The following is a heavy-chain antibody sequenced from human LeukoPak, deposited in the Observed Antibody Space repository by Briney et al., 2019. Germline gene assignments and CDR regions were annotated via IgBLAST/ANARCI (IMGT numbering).Heavy chain of an antibody. D-gene: IGHD3-22*01. V-gene: IGHV3-30*04. Sequence: PGGSLRLSCAASGFTFSSYAMSWVRQAPGKGLEWVAVISYDGSNKYYADSVKGRFTISRDNSKNTLYLQMNSLRAEDTAVYYCARWGNYYDSSGYYFDYWGQGTLVTVSS. CDR3: ARWGNYYDSSGYYFDY. J-gene: IGHJ4*02. CDR2: ISYDGSNK. CDR1: GFTFSSYA.